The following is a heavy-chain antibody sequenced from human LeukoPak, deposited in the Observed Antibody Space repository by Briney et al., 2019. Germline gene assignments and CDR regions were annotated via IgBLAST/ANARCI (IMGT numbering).Heavy chain of an antibody. CDR2: ISGSGGST. CDR1: GFTFSSYA. D-gene: IGHD2-2*01. J-gene: IGHJ4*02. V-gene: IGHV3-23*01. CDR3: AKGYCSSTSCYRY. Sequence: GGSLRLSCAASGFTFSSYAMSWVRQAPGKGPEWVSAISGSGGSTYYADSVKGRLTISRDNSKNTLYLQMNSLRAEDTAVYYCAKGYCSSTSCYRYWGQGTLVTVSS.